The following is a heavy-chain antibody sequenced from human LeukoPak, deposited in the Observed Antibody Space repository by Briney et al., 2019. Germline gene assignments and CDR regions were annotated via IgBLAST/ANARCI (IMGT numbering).Heavy chain of an antibody. D-gene: IGHD2-2*01. V-gene: IGHV1-46*01. CDR3: ARWVDCSSTSCSFIGFDP. CDR2: INPSGGST. Sequence: ASVKVSCKASGYTFTRYYMHWVRQAPGQGLEWMRVINPSGGSTSYAQKFQGRVTMTSDTSTSTVYMELSSLRSEDTAVYYCARWVDCSSTSCSFIGFDPWGQGTLVTVSS. J-gene: IGHJ5*02. CDR1: GYTFTRYY.